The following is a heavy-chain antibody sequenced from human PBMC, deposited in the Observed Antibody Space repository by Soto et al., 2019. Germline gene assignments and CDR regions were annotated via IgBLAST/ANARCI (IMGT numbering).Heavy chain of an antibody. CDR3: ARRHYDFWSGYYVSAVHRNYYYYGMDV. CDR1: GGSFSGYY. J-gene: IGHJ6*02. V-gene: IGHV4-34*01. Sequence: PSETLSLTCAVYGGSFSGYYWSWIRQPPGKGLEWIGEINHSGSTNYNPSLKSRVTISVDTSKNQFSLKLSSVTAADTAVYYCARRHYDFWSGYYVSAVHRNYYYYGMDVWGQGTTVT. CDR2: INHSGST. D-gene: IGHD3-3*01.